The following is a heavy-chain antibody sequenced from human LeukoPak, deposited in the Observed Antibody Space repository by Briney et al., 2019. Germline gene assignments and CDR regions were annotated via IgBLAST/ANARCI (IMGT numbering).Heavy chain of an antibody. V-gene: IGHV4-39*07. CDR2: ISYSGSS. J-gene: IGHJ5*02. CDR3: VRDDYGDYTRRFDP. D-gene: IGHD4-17*01. Sequence: SETLSLTCTVSGGSISGSRYYWGWIRQPPGKGLEWIASISYSGSSYYNPSLKSRVTISVDTSKNQVSLQLSSVTAADTAVYYCVRDDYGDYTRRFDPWGQGTLVTVSS. CDR1: GGSISGSRYY.